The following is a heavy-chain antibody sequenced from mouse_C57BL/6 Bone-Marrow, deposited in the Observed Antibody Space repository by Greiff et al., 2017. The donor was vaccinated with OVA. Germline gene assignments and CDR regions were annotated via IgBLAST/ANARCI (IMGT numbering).Heavy chain of an antibody. V-gene: IGHV5-6*01. CDR2: ISSGGSYT. D-gene: IGHD5-5*01. J-gene: IGHJ2*01. CDR3: ARATFYFDY. CDR1: GFTFSSYG. Sequence: VQLKESGGDLVKPGGSLKLSCAASGFTFSSYGMSWVRQTPDKRLEWVATISSGGSYTYYPDSVKGRFTISRDNAKNTLYLQMSSLKSEDTAMYYCARATFYFDYWGQGTTLTVSS.